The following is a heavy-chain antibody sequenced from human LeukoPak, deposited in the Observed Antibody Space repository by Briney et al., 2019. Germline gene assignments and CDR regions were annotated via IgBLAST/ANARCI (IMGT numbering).Heavy chain of an antibody. CDR3: ERDCSGRDSSGYQDGFDY. CDR2: INPSGGST. Sequence: ASVKVSCKASGYTFTSCYIHWVRQAPGQGLEWMGIINPSGGSTSYAQKFQGRVTMTRDTSTSTVYMELSSLRSEDTAVYYCERDCSGRDSSGYQDGFDYWGQGPLVTVSS. V-gene: IGHV1-46*01. CDR1: GYTFTSCY. D-gene: IGHD3-22*01. J-gene: IGHJ4*02.